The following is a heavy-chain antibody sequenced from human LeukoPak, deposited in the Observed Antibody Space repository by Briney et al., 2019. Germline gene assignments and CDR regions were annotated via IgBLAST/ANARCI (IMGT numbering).Heavy chain of an antibody. V-gene: IGHV4-59*08. CDR3: ARGHYDLNT. CDR2: IISSGST. CDR1: GGSIRSYY. J-gene: IGHJ5*02. Sequence: SETLSLSCTVFGGSIRSYYWSWIRQPPGKGLEWIGYIISSGSTNYNPSLKSRVTISLDTSNNQFSLTLTSVTAADTAVYYCARGHYDLNTWGQGTLVTVSS. D-gene: IGHD3-3*01.